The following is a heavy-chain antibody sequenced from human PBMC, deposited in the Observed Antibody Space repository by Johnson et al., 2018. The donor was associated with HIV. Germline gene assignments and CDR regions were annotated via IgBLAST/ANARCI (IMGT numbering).Heavy chain of an antibody. CDR1: GFTFNSYA. CDR3: AKGPWDLPHAFNI. CDR2: ISYDGINK. Sequence: QMQLVESGGGVVQPGRSLRLSCAATGFTFNSYAMHWVRQAPGKGLEWVAVISYDGINKYYGDSVKGRFTISRDNSKNTLYLQMHSLRAEDTAVYYCAKGPWDLPHAFNIGGRGTMVIVSS. D-gene: IGHD1-26*01. V-gene: IGHV3-30-3*01. J-gene: IGHJ3*02.